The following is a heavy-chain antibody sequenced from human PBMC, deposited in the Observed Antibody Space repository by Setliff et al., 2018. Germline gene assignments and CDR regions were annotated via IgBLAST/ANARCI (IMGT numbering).Heavy chain of an antibody. D-gene: IGHD2-2*01. CDR1: GATFSSYG. J-gene: IGHJ4*02. Sequence: GASVKVSCKASGATFSSYGISWVRQAPGQGLEWMGGTIPMFGTTEYAQKFQGRLTIITDESTNTAFMQLSSLRSDDTAVYYCTRGPKDFVVPPTANIFDYWGQGTVVTVSS. V-gene: IGHV1-69*05. CDR2: TIPMFGTT. CDR3: TRGPKDFVVPPTANIFDY.